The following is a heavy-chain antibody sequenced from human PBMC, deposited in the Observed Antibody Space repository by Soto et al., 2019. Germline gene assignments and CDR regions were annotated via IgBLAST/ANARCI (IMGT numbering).Heavy chain of an antibody. D-gene: IGHD3-10*01. J-gene: IGHJ6*02. CDR2: ISAYNGNT. CDR3: ARDSATMVRGVSTFYGMDV. V-gene: IGHV1-18*01. CDR1: GYTFTSYG. Sequence: ASVKVSCKASGYTFTSYGISWVRQAPGQGLEWMGWISAYNGNTNYAQKLQGRVTMTTDTTTSTAYMELRSLRSDDTAVYYWARDSATMVRGVSTFYGMDVWGQGTTVTV.